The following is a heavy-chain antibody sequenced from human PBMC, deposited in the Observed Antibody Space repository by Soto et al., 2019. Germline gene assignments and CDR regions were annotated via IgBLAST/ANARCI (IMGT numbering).Heavy chain of an antibody. CDR1: GYGFTTYG. J-gene: IGHJ4*02. D-gene: IGHD1-1*01. CDR3: ARGRYGDY. Sequence: QVHLVQSGAEVKKPGASGKVSCKGSGYGFTTYGITCVRQAPGQGLAWMAWISAHNGNTNYAQKLQGRVTVTRDTSTSTAYMELRSLRSDDTAVYYCARGRYGDYWGQGALVTVSS. V-gene: IGHV1-18*01. CDR2: ISAHNGNT.